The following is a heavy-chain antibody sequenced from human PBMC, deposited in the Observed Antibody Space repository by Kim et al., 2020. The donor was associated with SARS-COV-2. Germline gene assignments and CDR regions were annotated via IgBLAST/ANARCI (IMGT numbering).Heavy chain of an antibody. J-gene: IGHJ4*02. CDR3: ARDSGIAVAGTLDY. D-gene: IGHD6-19*01. Sequence: ADSWQGRFTISRDNAKNSLYLQMNSLRAEDTAVYYCARDSGIAVAGTLDYWGQGTLVTVSS. V-gene: IGHV3-11*04.